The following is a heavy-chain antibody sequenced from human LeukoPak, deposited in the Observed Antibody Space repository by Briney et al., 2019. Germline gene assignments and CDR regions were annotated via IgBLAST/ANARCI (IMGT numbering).Heavy chain of an antibody. V-gene: IGHV3-30*04. D-gene: IGHD5-12*01. Sequence: PGGSLRLSCAASGFTFSSYAMHWVRQAPGKGLEWVAVISYDGSNKYYADSVKGRFTISRDNSKNTLYLQMNSLRAEDTAVYYCARDYSGFDWGQGTLVTVSS. CDR3: ARDYSGFD. CDR2: ISYDGSNK. CDR1: GFTFSSYA. J-gene: IGHJ4*02.